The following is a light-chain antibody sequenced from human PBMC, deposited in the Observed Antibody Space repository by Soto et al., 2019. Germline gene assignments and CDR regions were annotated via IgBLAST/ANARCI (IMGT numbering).Light chain of an antibody. CDR3: QLRSSWPPFT. V-gene: IGKV3-11*01. Sequence: EFVLTQSPATLSLSPGDTATLSCRASQSVGTYLTWYQQKPGQAPSLLIYDTSSRATGIPARFSGTGSGTDFTLTISNLEPEDFAVYYCQLRSSWPPFTFGPGTKIDLK. J-gene: IGKJ3*01. CDR2: DTS. CDR1: QSVGTY.